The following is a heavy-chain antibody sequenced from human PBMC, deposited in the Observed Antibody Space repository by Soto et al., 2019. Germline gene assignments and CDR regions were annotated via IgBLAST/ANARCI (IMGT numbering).Heavy chain of an antibody. Sequence: ASVKVSCKAPGYTITSYYMHWVRQAPGQGLEWMGIINPSGGSTSYAQKFQGRVTMTRDTSTSTVYMELSSLRSEDTAVYYCARGKEYYYDSSGYYASVPLGEFDYWGQGTLVTVSS. CDR3: ARGKEYYYDSSGYYASVPLGEFDY. CDR1: GYTITSYY. J-gene: IGHJ4*02. CDR2: INPSGGST. V-gene: IGHV1-46*01. D-gene: IGHD3-22*01.